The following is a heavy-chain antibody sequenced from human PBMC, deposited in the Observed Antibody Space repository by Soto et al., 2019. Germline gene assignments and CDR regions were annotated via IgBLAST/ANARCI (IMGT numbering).Heavy chain of an antibody. V-gene: IGHV4-31*01. CDR1: GGSISRGGYY. D-gene: IGHD5-12*01. CDR3: AREYGYKPFDY. J-gene: IGHJ4*02. Sequence: QVQLQESCPGLGKPSPTMSLTCTVSGGSISRGGYYWSWSRQHQGKGLEWIGYISYSGSTYSNPSLKSLVTISVDTSTNKFSLKLSSVTAADTVVYYCAREYGYKPFDYWGQGGLVTVSS. CDR2: ISYSGST.